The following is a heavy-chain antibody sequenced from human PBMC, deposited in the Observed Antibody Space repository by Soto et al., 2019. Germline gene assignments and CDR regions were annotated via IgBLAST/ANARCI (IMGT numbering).Heavy chain of an antibody. CDR1: GGSVSSGSYY. CDR3: AREHAGYYYSRKNWFDP. J-gene: IGHJ5*02. V-gene: IGHV4-61*01. Sequence: SETLSLTCTVSGGSVSSGSYYWSWIRQPPGKGLEWIGYIYYSGSTNYNPSLKSRVTISVDTSKNQFSLKLSSVTAADTAVYYCAREHAGYYYSRKNWFDPWGQGTLVTVSS. D-gene: IGHD3-22*01. CDR2: IYYSGST.